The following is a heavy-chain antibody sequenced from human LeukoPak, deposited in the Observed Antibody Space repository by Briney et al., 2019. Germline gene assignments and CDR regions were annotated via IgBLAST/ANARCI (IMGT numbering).Heavy chain of an antibody. D-gene: IGHD2-2*01. CDR2: INPNGAGA. CDR3: ARRGYCISSSCSLDY. CDR1: GCTFANYY. V-gene: IGHV1-46*01. J-gene: IGHJ4*02. Sequence: ASVKVSCKASGCTFANYYIHWVRQAPEEGLEWMGIINPNGAGASYAQKFQGRVTLTRDTSTSTVYMDLSSLRSEDTAVYYCARRGYCISSSCSLDYWGQGTLVTVSS.